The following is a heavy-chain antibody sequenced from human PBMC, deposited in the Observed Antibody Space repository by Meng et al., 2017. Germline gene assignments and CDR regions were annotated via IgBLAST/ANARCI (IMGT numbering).Heavy chain of an antibody. V-gene: IGHV1-3*01. Sequence: VQVGASGAEVKEPGASVKVSCKASGYTFTSYAMHWVRQAPGQSLEWMGWLNAGNGDTKYSQKFQGRVTITRDSSASTAYMELSSLRSEDTAVYYCARDSCTGGICYRGSFDYWAQGTLVTVSS. D-gene: IGHD2-15*01. CDR2: LNAGNGDT. J-gene: IGHJ4*02. CDR3: ARDSCTGGICYRGSFDY. CDR1: GYTFTSYA.